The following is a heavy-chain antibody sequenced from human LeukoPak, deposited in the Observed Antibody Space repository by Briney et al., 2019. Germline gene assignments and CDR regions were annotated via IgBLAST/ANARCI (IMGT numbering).Heavy chain of an antibody. J-gene: IGHJ3*02. D-gene: IGHD2-2*01. Sequence: SETLSLTCSVSDASVSNYYWTWIRQPTGEGLEWIGSMYIGESTSYNPSLKSRFTISVDTSKNQFSLKLTSVTAADTAVYYCARHYSTRRRNAAFDIWGQGTMVTVSS. CDR3: ARHYSTRRRNAAFDI. V-gene: IGHV4-4*09. CDR1: DASVSNYY. CDR2: MYIGEST.